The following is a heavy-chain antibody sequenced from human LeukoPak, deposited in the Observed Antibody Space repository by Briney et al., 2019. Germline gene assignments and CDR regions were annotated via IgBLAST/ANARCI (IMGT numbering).Heavy chain of an antibody. J-gene: IGHJ4*02. CDR1: GYTFTGYY. CDR2: INPNSGGT. CDR3: ARAYYDSSGYYFNFDY. D-gene: IGHD3-22*01. Sequence: ASVKVSCKASGYTFTGYYMHWVRQAPGQGLEWMGWINPNSGGTNYAQKFQGRVTMTRDASISTAYMELSRLRSDDTAVYYCARAYYDSSGYYFNFDYWGRGTLVTVSS. V-gene: IGHV1-2*02.